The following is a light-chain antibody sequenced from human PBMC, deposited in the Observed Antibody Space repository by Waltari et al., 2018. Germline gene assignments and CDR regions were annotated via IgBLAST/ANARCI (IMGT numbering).Light chain of an antibody. Sequence: SSQSVLYSSNNKNDLAWYQQKPGQPPKLLIYWTSTRESGVPDRFSGSGSGTDFTLTISSLQAEDVAVYYCQQYYTTPLTFGGGTKVEIK. CDR3: QQYYTTPLT. CDR1: QSVLYSSNNKND. V-gene: IGKV4-1*01. J-gene: IGKJ4*01. CDR2: WTS.